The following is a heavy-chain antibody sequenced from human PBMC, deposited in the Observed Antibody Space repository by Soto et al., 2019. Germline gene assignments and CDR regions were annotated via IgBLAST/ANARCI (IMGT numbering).Heavy chain of an antibody. CDR2: IYYSGST. CDR1: GGSISSYY. D-gene: IGHD2-2*02. Sequence: PSETLSLTCTVSGGSISSYYWSWIRQPPGKGLEWIGYIYYSGSTNYNPSLKSRVTISVDTSKNQFSLKLSSVTAADTAVYYCARVGMLVPAAIPNWFDPWGQGTLVTVSS. CDR3: ARVGMLVPAAIPNWFDP. V-gene: IGHV4-59*01. J-gene: IGHJ5*02.